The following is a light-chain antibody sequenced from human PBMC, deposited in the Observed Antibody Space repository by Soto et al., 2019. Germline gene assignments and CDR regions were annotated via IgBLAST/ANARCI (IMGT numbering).Light chain of an antibody. CDR3: QHYGSSPET. V-gene: IGKV3-20*01. CDR2: GAS. CDR1: QSVSSSY. J-gene: IGKJ1*01. Sequence: EIVLTQSPGTLSLSPGERATLSCRASQSVSSSYLAWYQQKPGQAPRLLIYGASSRATGIPDRFSGSESVTDFTFTISRLEPEDVAVYYCQHYGSSPETFGQGTKVEIK.